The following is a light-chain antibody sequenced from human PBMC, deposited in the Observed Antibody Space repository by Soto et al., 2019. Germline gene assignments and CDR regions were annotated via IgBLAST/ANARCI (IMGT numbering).Light chain of an antibody. J-gene: IGLJ2*01. Sequence: QSVLTQPPSVSGAPGQRVIISCTGSSSNIRAGYDVHWYQQLPGTAPKLLIYGNSNRPSGVPDRFSGSKSGTSASLAITGLQAEDEADYYCQSYDSSLSGVVFGGGTKLTVL. CDR2: GNS. CDR1: SSNIRAGYD. CDR3: QSYDSSLSGVV. V-gene: IGLV1-40*01.